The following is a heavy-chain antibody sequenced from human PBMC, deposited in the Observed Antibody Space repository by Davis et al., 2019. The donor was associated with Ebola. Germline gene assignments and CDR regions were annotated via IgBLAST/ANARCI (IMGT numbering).Heavy chain of an antibody. J-gene: IGHJ5*02. V-gene: IGHV4-34*01. D-gene: IGHD6-13*01. CDR2: INHSGST. Sequence: GSLRLSCAVYGGSFSGYYWSWIRQPPGKGLEWIGEINHSGSTNYNPSLKSRVTISVDTSKNQFSLKLNSVTAADTAVYYCARRQYSSSPFDPWGQGILVTVSS. CDR1: GGSFSGYY. CDR3: ARRQYSSSPFDP.